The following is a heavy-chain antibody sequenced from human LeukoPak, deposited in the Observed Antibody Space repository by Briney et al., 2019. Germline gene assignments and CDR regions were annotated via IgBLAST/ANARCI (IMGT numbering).Heavy chain of an antibody. CDR2: ISWNSGGI. CDR3: AKDQVVRGEPHLMDV. V-gene: IGHV3-9*01. D-gene: IGHD3-10*01. Sequence: GGSLRLSCAASGFTFDDYAMHWVRQAPGKGLEWVSGISWNSGGIGYADSVKGRFTISRDNAKNSLYLQMNSLRAEDTALYYCAKDQVVRGEPHLMDVWGQGTTVTVSS. CDR1: GFTFDDYA. J-gene: IGHJ6*02.